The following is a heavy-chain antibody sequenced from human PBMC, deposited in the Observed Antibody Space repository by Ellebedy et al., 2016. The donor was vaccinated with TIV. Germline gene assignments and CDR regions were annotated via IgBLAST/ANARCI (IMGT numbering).Heavy chain of an antibody. CDR3: AREPNGWYHFDS. CDR2: IKHDGSDT. J-gene: IGHJ4*02. D-gene: IGHD6-19*01. V-gene: IGHV3-7*01. Sequence: GESLKISCAASGFTFVSYCMSWVRQAPGKGLEWVANIKHDGSDTSYVDSVKGRFTVSRDNAKNSVYLQMNSLRDEDTAVCYCAREPNGWYHFDSWGQGTLVTVSS. CDR1: GFTFVSYC.